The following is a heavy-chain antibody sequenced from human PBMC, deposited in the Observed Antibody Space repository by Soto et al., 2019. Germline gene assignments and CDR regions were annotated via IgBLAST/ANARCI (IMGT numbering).Heavy chain of an antibody. Sequence: SETLSLTCTFSGGSISSGDYYWSWIRQPPGKGLEWIGYIYYSGSTYYNPSLKSRVTISVDTSKNQFSLKLSSVTAADTAVYYCARSSVPAAIHWFDPWGQGTLVTVSS. J-gene: IGHJ5*02. CDR1: GGSISSGDYY. D-gene: IGHD2-2*01. V-gene: IGHV4-30-4*01. CDR2: IYYSGST. CDR3: ARSSVPAAIHWFDP.